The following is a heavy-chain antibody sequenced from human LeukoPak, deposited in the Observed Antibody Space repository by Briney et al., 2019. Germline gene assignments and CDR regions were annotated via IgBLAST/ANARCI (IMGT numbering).Heavy chain of an antibody. CDR1: GGSFRRYH. CDR2: INHSGSI. D-gene: IGHD3-10*01. Sequence: SETLSLTCAVYGGSFRRYHWSWIRQPPGKGLEWIGEINHSGSINYNPPLKSRVTISVDTSTNQFSLKLSSVTAADTAVYYCARGPPLSASGSYPKATNDFDYWGQGTLVTVSS. CDR3: ARGPPLSASGSYPKATNDFDY. V-gene: IGHV4-34*01. J-gene: IGHJ4*02.